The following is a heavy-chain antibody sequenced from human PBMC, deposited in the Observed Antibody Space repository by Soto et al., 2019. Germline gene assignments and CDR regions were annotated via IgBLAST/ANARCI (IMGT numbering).Heavy chain of an antibody. V-gene: IGHV1-58*02. D-gene: IGHD6-13*01. CDR3: AAVVVAAAGTGAFDI. J-gene: IGHJ3*02. CDR1: GFTFTSSA. Sequence: QMQLVQSGPEVKKPGTSVKVSCKASGFTFTSSAMQWVRQARGQRLEWIGWIVVGSGNTNYAQKFQERVTITRDMSXXTAYMELSSLRSEDTAVYYCAAVVVAAAGTGAFDIWGQGTMVTVSS. CDR2: IVVGSGNT.